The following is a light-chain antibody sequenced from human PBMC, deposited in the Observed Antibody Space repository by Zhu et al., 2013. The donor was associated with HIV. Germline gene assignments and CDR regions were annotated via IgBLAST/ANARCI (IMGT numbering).Light chain of an antibody. CDR2: DDA. CDR1: NLETKS. CDR3: CSYAGSYTYV. J-gene: IGLJ1*01. Sequence: SYELAQPPSVSVAPGETARISCGGDNLETKSVHWYRQKPGQAPVLVVYDDADRPSGIPERFSGSKSGNTASLTISGLQAEDEADYYCCSYAGSYTYVFGTGTKVTVL. V-gene: IGLV3-21*02.